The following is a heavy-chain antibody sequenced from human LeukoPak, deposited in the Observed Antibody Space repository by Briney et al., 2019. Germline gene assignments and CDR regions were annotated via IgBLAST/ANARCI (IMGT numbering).Heavy chain of an antibody. J-gene: IGHJ6*04. V-gene: IGHV1-2*02. CDR2: INPNSGGT. CDR1: GYSFTDKY. Sequence: ASVKVSCKASGYSFTDKYMHWVRQAPGQGLEWMGWINPNSGGTNYAQKFQGRVTMTRDTSISTAYMELSRLRSDDTAVYYCARGPYGSGDVWGKGTTVTISS. CDR3: ARGPYGSGDV. D-gene: IGHD3-10*01.